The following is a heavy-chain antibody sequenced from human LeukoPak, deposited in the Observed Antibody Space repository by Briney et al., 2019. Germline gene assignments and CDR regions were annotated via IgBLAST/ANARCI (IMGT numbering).Heavy chain of an antibody. CDR2: INPNSGGT. CDR1: GYTFTGYY. Sequence: GASVKVSCKASGYTFTGYYMHWVRQAPGQGLEWMGWINPNSGGTNYAQKFQGRVTMTRDTSISTAYMELSRLRSDDTAVYYCASRSRTYYYGSGSYYTGDASDIWGQGTMVTVSS. CDR3: ASRSRTYYYGSGSYYTGDASDI. D-gene: IGHD3-10*01. J-gene: IGHJ3*02. V-gene: IGHV1-2*02.